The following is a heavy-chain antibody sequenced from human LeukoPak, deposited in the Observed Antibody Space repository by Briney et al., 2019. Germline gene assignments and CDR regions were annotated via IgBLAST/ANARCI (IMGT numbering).Heavy chain of an antibody. V-gene: IGHV1-2*02. Sequence: ASVKVSCKASGYTFTGYYMHWVRQAPGQGLEWMGWINPNSGGTNYAQTFQGRVTMTRDTSISTAYMELSRLRSDDTAVYYCASGRGDSSSWYFDYWGQGTLVTVSS. CDR3: ASGRGDSSSWYFDY. J-gene: IGHJ4*02. CDR1: GYTFTGYY. D-gene: IGHD6-13*01. CDR2: INPNSGGT.